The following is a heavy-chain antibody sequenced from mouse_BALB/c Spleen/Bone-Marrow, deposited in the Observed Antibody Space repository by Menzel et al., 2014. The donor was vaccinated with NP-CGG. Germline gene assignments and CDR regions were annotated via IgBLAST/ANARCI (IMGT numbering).Heavy chain of an antibody. CDR3: ARREAGYFGGALYAMDY. J-gene: IGHJ4*01. D-gene: IGHD2-3*01. Sequence: VQLQQSGPELVKPGASVKMSCKASGYTFTSYVMHWVKQKPGQGLEGIGYINPYNDGTKYNEKFKGKATLTSDKSSSTAYMELRSLSAEVSAVNFCARREAGYFGGALYAMDYRGQGTSVPVSS. CDR1: GYTFTSYV. CDR2: INPYNDGT. V-gene: IGHV1-14*01.